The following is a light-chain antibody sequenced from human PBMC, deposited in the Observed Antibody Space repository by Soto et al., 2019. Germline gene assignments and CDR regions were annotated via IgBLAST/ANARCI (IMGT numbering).Light chain of an antibody. CDR3: QQYNSYSRT. CDR2: DAS. CDR1: QSIVRW. J-gene: IGKJ1*01. Sequence: DIQMTHSPSTLSASVGDRVTITCRASQSIVRWLAWYQQKPGKAPKLLIYDASSLESGVPSRFSGSGSGKEFTLTISSLQPDDYPTHYCQQYNSYSRTSGQGRKVDIX. V-gene: IGKV1-5*01.